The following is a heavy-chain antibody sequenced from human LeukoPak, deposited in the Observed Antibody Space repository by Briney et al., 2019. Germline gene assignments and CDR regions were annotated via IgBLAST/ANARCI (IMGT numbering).Heavy chain of an antibody. CDR1: GYTFTGYY. J-gene: IGHJ6*03. V-gene: IGHV1-2*06. CDR3: ARGFCSSTSCYMDV. CDR2: INPNSGGT. Sequence: ASVKVSCKASGYTFTGYYMHWVRQAPGQGLEWMGRINPNSGGTNYAQKFQGGVTMTRDTSISTAYMDLSRLRSDDTAVYYCARGFCSSTSCYMDVWGKGTTVTVSS. D-gene: IGHD2-2*01.